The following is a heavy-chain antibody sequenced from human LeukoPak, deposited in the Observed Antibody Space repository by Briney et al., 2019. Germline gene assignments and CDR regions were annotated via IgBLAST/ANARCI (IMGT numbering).Heavy chain of an antibody. CDR2: IYYSGST. J-gene: IGHJ6*02. D-gene: IGHD2-8*01. V-gene: IGHV4-61*01. CDR3: ARVGTKNYYYGMDV. Sequence: PSETLSLTCTVSGGSVSSGSYYWSWIRQPPGKGLEWIGYIYYSGSTNYNPSLKSRVTISVDTSKNQFSPKLSSVTAADTAVYYCARVGTKNYYYGMDVWGQGTTVTVSS. CDR1: GGSVSSGSYY.